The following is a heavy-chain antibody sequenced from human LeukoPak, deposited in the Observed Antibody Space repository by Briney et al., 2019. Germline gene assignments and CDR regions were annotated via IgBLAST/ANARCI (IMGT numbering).Heavy chain of an antibody. D-gene: IGHD4-23*01. CDR1: GGTFSSYA. CDR3: ARGDLEVKALDY. CDR2: IIPIFGTA. Sequence: SVKVSCEASGGTFSSYAISWVRQAPGQGLEWMGGIIPIFGTANYAQKIQGRVTITTDESTSTAYMELSSPRSEDTAVYYCARGDLEVKALDYWGQGTLVTVSS. J-gene: IGHJ4*02. V-gene: IGHV1-69*05.